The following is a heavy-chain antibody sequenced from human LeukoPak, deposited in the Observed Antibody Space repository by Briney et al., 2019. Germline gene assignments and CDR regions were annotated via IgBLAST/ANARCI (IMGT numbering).Heavy chain of an antibody. CDR1: GFTFSSYS. V-gene: IGHV3-48*04. Sequence: GGSLRLPCAASGFTFSSYSMNWVRQAPGKGLEWVSYISSSSSTIYYADSVKGRFTISRDNAKNSLYLQMNSLRAEDTAVYYCARDKGGYSYGLDAFDIWGQGTMVTVSS. D-gene: IGHD5-18*01. CDR3: ARDKGGYSYGLDAFDI. CDR2: ISSSSSTI. J-gene: IGHJ3*02.